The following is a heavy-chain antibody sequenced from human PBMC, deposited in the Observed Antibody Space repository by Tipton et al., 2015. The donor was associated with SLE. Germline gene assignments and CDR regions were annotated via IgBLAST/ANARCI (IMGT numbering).Heavy chain of an antibody. Sequence: TLSLTCTVSGGSVSSGRYYWSWIRQPAGKGLEWIGRLYPSGSTNYSPSLQSRVTISVDTSKNQFSLKLSSVTAADTAVYYCARDLLGYYYGSGSYSRYFDLWGRGTLVTVSS. J-gene: IGHJ2*01. D-gene: IGHD3-10*01. CDR2: LYPSGST. V-gene: IGHV4-61*02. CDR1: GGSVSSGRYY. CDR3: ARDLLGYYYGSGSYSRYFDL.